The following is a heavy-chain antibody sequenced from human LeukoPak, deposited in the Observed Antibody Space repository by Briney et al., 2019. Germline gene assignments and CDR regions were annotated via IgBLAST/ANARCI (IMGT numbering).Heavy chain of an antibody. V-gene: IGHV4-31*03. CDR3: ATRRTVAGPDYYFDY. CDR1: GGSISSGGYY. D-gene: IGHD6-19*01. J-gene: IGHJ4*02. CDR2: IYYSGST. Sequence: PSQTLSLTCTVSGGSISSGGYYWSWIRQHPGKGLEWIGYIYYSGSTYYNPSLKSRVTISVDTSKNRFSLKLSSVTAADTAVYYCATRRTVAGPDYYFDYWGQGTLVTVSS.